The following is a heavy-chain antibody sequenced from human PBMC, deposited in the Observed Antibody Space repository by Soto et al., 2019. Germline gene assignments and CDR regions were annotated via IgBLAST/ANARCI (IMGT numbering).Heavy chain of an antibody. CDR1: GYSFTSND. D-gene: IGHD2-15*01. Sequence: ASVKVSCKASGYSFTSNDITWVQQATGQGLEWMGWMNPHSGITEYALKFQGRVSMTRNNSITTAYMELSDLRSEDTAVYYCARDATSPDYWGQGTRVTVSS. CDR2: MNPHSGIT. CDR3: ARDATSPDY. V-gene: IGHV1-8*01. J-gene: IGHJ4*02.